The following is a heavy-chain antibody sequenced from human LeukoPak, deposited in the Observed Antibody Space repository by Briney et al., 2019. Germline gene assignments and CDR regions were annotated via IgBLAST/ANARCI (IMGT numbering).Heavy chain of an antibody. D-gene: IGHD3-16*01. Sequence: GGSLRLSCAASGFTFSSYEVSGVPDAPGEGLEWVSYISSSGSTIYYAHSVKGRFTISRDNAKHSLYLQMNSLRAEDTAAYYCARGGGMITFGGVTIDYWGQGTLVTVSS. CDR2: ISSSGSTI. CDR1: GFTFSSYE. CDR3: ARGGGMITFGGVTIDY. J-gene: IGHJ4*02. V-gene: IGHV3-48*03.